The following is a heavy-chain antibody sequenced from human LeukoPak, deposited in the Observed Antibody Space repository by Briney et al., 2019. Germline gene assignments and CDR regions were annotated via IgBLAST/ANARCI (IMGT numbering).Heavy chain of an antibody. J-gene: IGHJ3*02. CDR3: ATIVVVTYYAFDI. V-gene: IGHV4-39*07. CDR1: GGSISSSSYY. CDR2: IYYSGST. Sequence: SETLSLTCTVSGGSISSSSYYWGWIRQPPGKGLEWIGSIYYSGSTYYNPSLKSRVTISVDTSKNQFSLKLSSVTAADTAVYYCATIVVVTYYAFDIWGQGTMVTVSS. D-gene: IGHD2-21*02.